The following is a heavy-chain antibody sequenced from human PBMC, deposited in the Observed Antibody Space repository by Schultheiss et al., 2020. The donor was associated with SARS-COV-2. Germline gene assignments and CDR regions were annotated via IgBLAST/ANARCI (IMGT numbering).Heavy chain of an antibody. CDR1: GGSISSYY. Sequence: SQTLSLTCTVSGGSISSYYWSWIRQPPGKGLEWIGYIYYSGSTNYNPSLKSRVTISVDTSKNQFSLKLSSVTAADTAVYYCARDKPPHYDFWSGYSSYYYYYMDVWGKGTTVTVSS. D-gene: IGHD3-3*01. J-gene: IGHJ6*03. V-gene: IGHV4-59*12. CDR3: ARDKPPHYDFWSGYSSYYYYYMDV. CDR2: IYYSGST.